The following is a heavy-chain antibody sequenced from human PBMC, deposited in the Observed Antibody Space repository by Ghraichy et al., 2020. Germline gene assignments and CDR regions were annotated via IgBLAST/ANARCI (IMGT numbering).Heavy chain of an antibody. CDR2: ISANSGNT. J-gene: IGHJ6*02. CDR1: GYTFTRFG. D-gene: IGHD1-26*01. V-gene: IGHV1-18*01. Sequence: ASVKVSCKASGYTFTRFGISWVRQAPGQGLEWMGWISANSGNTNYAQKFQGRVTMTRDTSTTTAYLDLRSLSSDDTAVYYCARGGSGSYFYYYGMDVWGQGTTFAVSS. CDR3: ARGGSGSYFYYYGMDV.